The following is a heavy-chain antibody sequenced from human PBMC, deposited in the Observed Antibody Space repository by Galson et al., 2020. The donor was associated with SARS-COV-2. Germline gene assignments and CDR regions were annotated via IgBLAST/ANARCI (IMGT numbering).Heavy chain of an antibody. J-gene: IGHJ6*02. CDR1: GFTFSSYS. D-gene: IGHD2-21*02. V-gene: IGHV3-21*01. CDR3: ARDLLPEGQYTYCGGDCPILLYGMDV. Sequence: GGSLRLSCAASGFTFSSYSMNWVRQAPGKGLEWVSSISSSSSYIYYADSVKGRFTISRDNAKNSLYLQMNSLRAEDTAVYYCARDLLPEGQYTYCGGDCPILLYGMDVWGQGTTVTVSS. CDR2: ISSSSSYI.